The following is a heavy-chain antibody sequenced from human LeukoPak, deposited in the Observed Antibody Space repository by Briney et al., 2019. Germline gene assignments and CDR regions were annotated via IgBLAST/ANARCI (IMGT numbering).Heavy chain of an antibody. J-gene: IGHJ4*02. CDR3: ARGALADYYDSSGYYFDY. D-gene: IGHD3-22*01. V-gene: IGHV4-61*02. CDR2: IYTSGST. CDR1: GGSISSGSYY. Sequence: PSETLSLTCTVSGGSISSGSYYWSWIRQPAGKGLEWIGRIYTSGSTNYNPSLKSRVTISVDTSKNQFSLKLSSVTAADTAVYYCARGALADYYDSSGYYFDYWGQGTLVTVSS.